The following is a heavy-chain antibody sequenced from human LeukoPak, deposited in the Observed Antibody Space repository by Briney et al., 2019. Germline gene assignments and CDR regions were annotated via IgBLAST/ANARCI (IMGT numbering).Heavy chain of an antibody. V-gene: IGHV4-59*01. J-gene: IGHJ5*02. D-gene: IGHD3-10*01. CDR3: TRKGEHFYDSGKLWPAWFDP. Sequence: SETLSLTCTVSGGSISTYYWSWIRQPPGKGLEWIGYIHYTGSTNYNPSLKSRVTISVDTSKNQFSLRLNSVTAADTAVYYCTRKGEHFYDSGKLWPAWFDPWGQGTLVTVSS. CDR2: IHYTGST. CDR1: GGSISTYY.